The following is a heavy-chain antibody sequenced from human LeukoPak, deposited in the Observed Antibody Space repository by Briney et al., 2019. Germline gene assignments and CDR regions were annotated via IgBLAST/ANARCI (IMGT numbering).Heavy chain of an antibody. CDR2: TYCRSKCYN. CDR1: GDSVSSNSAP. V-gene: IGHV6-1*01. Sequence: SQTLSLTCAISGDSVSSNSAPWNWIRQSPSGGLEWLGRTYCRSKCYNDYAASVRSRITINPDTSNNQVSLHLNSVTPEDTAVYFCARGNLGMTVALFQSWGQGTLVTVSS. J-gene: IGHJ4*02. CDR3: ARGNLGMTVALFQS. D-gene: IGHD6-19*01.